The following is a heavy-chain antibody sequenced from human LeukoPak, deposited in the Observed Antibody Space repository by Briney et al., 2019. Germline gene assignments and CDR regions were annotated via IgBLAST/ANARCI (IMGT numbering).Heavy chain of an antibody. CDR2: IYYSGST. Sequence: SETLSLTCTVSGGSISSYYWSWIRQPPGKGLEWIGYIYYSGSTNYNPSLKSRVTISVDTSKNQFSLRLSSVTAADTAVYYCARRNYYDSSAPFDPWGQGTLVTVSS. CDR1: GGSISSYY. J-gene: IGHJ5*02. D-gene: IGHD3-22*01. CDR3: ARRNYYDSSAPFDP. V-gene: IGHV4-59*01.